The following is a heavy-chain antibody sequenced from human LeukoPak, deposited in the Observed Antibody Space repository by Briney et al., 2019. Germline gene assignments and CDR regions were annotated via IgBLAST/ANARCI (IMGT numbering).Heavy chain of an antibody. CDR3: ARSITGTTEFWFDP. V-gene: IGHV4-30-2*01. J-gene: IGHJ5*02. D-gene: IGHD1-7*01. CDR1: GGSISSGGYS. Sequence: PSETLSLTCAVSGGSISSGGYSWSRIRQPPGKGLEWIGYIYHSGSTYYNPSLKSRVTISVDRSKNQFSLKLSSVTAADTAVYYCARSITGTTEFWFDPWGQGTLVTVSS. CDR2: IYHSGST.